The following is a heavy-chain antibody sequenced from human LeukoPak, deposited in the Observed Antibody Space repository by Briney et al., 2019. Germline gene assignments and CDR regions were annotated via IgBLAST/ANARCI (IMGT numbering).Heavy chain of an antibody. Sequence: SETLSLTCTVSGGSVSSGSYYWSWIRQPPGKGLEWIGYIYYSGSTKYNPSLKSRVTISIDTSKNQFSLKLSSVTAADTAVYYCARDDTYGGYDYWGQGTLVTVSS. CDR2: IYYSGST. CDR1: GGSVSSGSYY. D-gene: IGHD4-23*01. V-gene: IGHV4-61*01. CDR3: ARDDTYGGYDY. J-gene: IGHJ4*02.